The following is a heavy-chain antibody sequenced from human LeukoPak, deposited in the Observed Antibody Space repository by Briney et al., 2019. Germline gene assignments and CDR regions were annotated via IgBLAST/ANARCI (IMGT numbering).Heavy chain of an antibody. D-gene: IGHD3-10*01. CDR3: ATWELWFGELHFDY. CDR2: INQDGSEK. CDR1: GFTFSSYW. V-gene: IGHV3-7*01. J-gene: IGHJ4*02. Sequence: GGSLRLSCTASGFTFSSYWMTWVRQAPGKGLEWVANINQDGSEKNYVDSVKGRFTISRDNAKNSLYLQMNSLRAEDTAVYYCATWELWFGELHFDYWGQGTLVTVSS.